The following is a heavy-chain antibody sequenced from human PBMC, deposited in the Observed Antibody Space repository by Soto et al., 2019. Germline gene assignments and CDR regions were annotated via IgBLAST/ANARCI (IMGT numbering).Heavy chain of an antibody. D-gene: IGHD6-13*01. V-gene: IGHV4-30-4*01. CDR2: IYYSGST. CDR3: ARKGRAAAGTGWFDP. J-gene: IGHJ5*02. Sequence: SETLSLTCTVSGGSISSGDYYWSWIRQPPGKGLEWIGYIYYSGSTYYNPSLKSRVTISVDTSKNQFSLKLSSVTAADTAVYYCARKGRAAAGTGWFDPWGQGTLVTVSS. CDR1: GGSISSGDYY.